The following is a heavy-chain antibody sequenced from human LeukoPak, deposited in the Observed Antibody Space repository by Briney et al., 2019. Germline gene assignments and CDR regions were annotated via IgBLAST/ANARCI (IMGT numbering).Heavy chain of an antibody. CDR1: GFTVSSNY. CDR3: ARYRGGSGYHFDY. Sequence: GSLRLSCAASGFTVSSNYMSWVRQSPGRGLEWIGEIYHSGSTNYNPSLKSRVTISLDKSKNQFSLKLTSVTAADTAVYYCARYRGGSGYHFDYWGQGTLVTVSS. J-gene: IGHJ4*02. CDR2: IYHSGST. D-gene: IGHD5-12*01. V-gene: IGHV4-4*02.